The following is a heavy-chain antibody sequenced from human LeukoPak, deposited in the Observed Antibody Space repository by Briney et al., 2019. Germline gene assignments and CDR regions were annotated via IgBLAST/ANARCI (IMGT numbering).Heavy chain of an antibody. D-gene: IGHD3-22*01. CDR2: INGDGSST. CDR3: VNPGWYYDSSGYSYYYGMDV. V-gene: IGHV3-74*01. J-gene: IGHJ6*02. CDR1: GFTFSSYW. Sequence: GGSLRLSCAASGFTFSSYWMHWVRQAPGKGLVWVSRINGDGSSTSYADSVKGRFTISRDNAKNTLYLQMSSLRPDDTAVYYCVNPGWYYDSSGYSYYYGMDVWGQGTTVTVSS.